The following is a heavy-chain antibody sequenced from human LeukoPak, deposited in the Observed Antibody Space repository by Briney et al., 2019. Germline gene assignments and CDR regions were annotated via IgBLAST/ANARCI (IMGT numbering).Heavy chain of an antibody. CDR1: GFTFSNAG. Sequence: PGGSLRLSCTASGFTFSNAGMNWVRQAPGKGLEWVAFIRYDGSNKYYADSVKGRFTISRDNSKNTLYLQMNSLRAEDTAVYYCAKGGDIVVVVAAYWGQGTLVTVSS. J-gene: IGHJ4*02. CDR3: AKGGDIVVVVAAY. CDR2: IRYDGSNK. V-gene: IGHV3-30*02. D-gene: IGHD2-15*01.